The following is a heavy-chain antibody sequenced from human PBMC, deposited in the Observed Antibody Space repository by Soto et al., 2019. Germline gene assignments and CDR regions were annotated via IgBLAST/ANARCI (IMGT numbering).Heavy chain of an antibody. Sequence: QVQLVQSGAEVKKPGASVKVSCKASGYTFTSYDINWVRQATGQGLEWMGWMNPNSGNTGYAQKFQGRVTMTRNTSISTAYLELSSLRSEDTAVYYCAIGGFRVTTGYYYYMDVWGKGTTVTVSS. J-gene: IGHJ6*03. D-gene: IGHD4-17*01. V-gene: IGHV1-8*01. CDR1: GYTFTSYD. CDR2: MNPNSGNT. CDR3: AIGGFRVTTGYYYYMDV.